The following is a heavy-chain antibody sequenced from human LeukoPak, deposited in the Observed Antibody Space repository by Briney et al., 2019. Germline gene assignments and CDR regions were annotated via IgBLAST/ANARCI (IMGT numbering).Heavy chain of an antibody. V-gene: IGHV1-8*02. CDR3: ARGGSGLIDY. CDR1: GGTFSSYA. J-gene: IGHJ4*02. D-gene: IGHD6-19*01. CDR2: MNPNSGNT. Sequence: GSSVKVSCKASGGTFSSYAISWVRQAPGQGLEWMGWMNPNSGNTGYAQKFQGRVTMTRNTSISAAYMELSSLRSEDTAVYYCARGGSGLIDYWGQGTLVTVSS.